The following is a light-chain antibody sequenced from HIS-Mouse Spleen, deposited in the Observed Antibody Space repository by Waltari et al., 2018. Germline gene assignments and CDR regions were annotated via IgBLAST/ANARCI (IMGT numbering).Light chain of an antibody. CDR2: DVS. J-gene: IGLJ2*01. V-gene: IGLV2-14*03. Sequence: QSALPQPAPVSGSPGQSITISCTGTSSYVGGYNDVSWYQQHQGKSHKLMIYDVSNRPSGVSNRFSGSKSGNTASLTISGLQAEDEADYYCSSYTSSSFNVVFGGGTKLTVL. CDR3: SSYTSSSFNVV. CDR1: SSYVGGYND.